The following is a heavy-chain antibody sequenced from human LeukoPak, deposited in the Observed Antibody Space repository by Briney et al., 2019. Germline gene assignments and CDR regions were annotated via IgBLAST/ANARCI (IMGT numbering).Heavy chain of an antibody. Sequence: ASVKVSCMASGYTFTSYGISWVRQAPGQGLEWMGWISAYNGNTNYAQKLQGRVTMTTDTSTSTAYMELRSLRSDDTAVYYCARDLSPGSGSYPYYYYGMDVWGQGTTVTVSS. V-gene: IGHV1-18*01. CDR3: ARDLSPGSGSYPYYYYGMDV. J-gene: IGHJ6*02. CDR2: ISAYNGNT. CDR1: GYTFTSYG. D-gene: IGHD3-10*01.